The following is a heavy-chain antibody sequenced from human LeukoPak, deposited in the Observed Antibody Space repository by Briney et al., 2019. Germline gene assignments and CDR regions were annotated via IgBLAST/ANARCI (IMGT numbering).Heavy chain of an antibody. D-gene: IGHD1-26*01. CDR2: THPSGGI. CDR3: ATGADDAKVGY. CDR1: GAAISPYY. J-gene: IGHJ4*02. Sequence: SETLSLTCTVSGAAISPYYLTWIRQTPGEGLEGIGHTHPSGGISSTPSLWSRVTISAATSKNQFSLGLTFVNAADTAVYYCATGADDAKVGYWGQGALASVSS. V-gene: IGHV4-4*08.